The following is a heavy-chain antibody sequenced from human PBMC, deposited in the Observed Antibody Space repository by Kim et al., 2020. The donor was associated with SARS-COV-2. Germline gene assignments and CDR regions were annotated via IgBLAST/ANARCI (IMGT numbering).Heavy chain of an antibody. CDR3: ARASHCTNGVCPRLRDYYYYGMDV. CDR1: GGTFSSYA. D-gene: IGHD2-8*01. V-gene: IGHV1-69*13. CDR2: IIPIFGTA. J-gene: IGHJ6*02. Sequence: SVKVSCKASGGTFSSYAISWVRQAPGQGLEWMGGIIPIFGTANYAQKFQGRVTITADESTSTAYMELSSLRSEDTAVYYCARASHCTNGVCPRLRDYYYYGMDVWGQGTTVTVSS.